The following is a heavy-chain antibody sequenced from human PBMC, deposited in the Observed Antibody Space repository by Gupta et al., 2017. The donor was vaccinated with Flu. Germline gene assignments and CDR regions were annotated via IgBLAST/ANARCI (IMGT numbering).Heavy chain of an antibody. J-gene: IGHJ4*02. CDR3: ARDTSRRNRVFDY. CDR2: IYSDGNT. V-gene: IGHV4-31*03. D-gene: IGHD2-2*01. Sequence: QVQLQESGPGLVKPSQTLSLTCTVSGDSLSSSGYYWTWIRQHPGKGLEWIGYIYSDGNTYNNPSLKSRVTISVDTSKNQFSLKLSSVTAADTAVYYCARDTSRRNRVFDYWGQGTLVTVSS. CDR1: GDSLSSSGYY.